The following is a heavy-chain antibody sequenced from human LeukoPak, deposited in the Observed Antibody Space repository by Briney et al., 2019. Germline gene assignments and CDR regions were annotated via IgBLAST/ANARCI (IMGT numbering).Heavy chain of an antibody. D-gene: IGHD2-21*02. CDR3: AKAREIVVVTAPFDY. V-gene: IGHV3-23*01. CDR1: GFTFSSYA. CDR2: ISGSGGST. Sequence: GGSLRLSCAASGFTFSSYAMSWVRQAPGKGLEWVSAISGSGGSTYYADSVKGRFTISRDNSKNTLYLQMNSLRAEDTAVYYCAKAREIVVVTAPFDYWGQGTLVTVSS. J-gene: IGHJ4*02.